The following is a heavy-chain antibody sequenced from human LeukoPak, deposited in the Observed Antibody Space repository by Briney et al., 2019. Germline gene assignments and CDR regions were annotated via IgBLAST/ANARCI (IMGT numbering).Heavy chain of an antibody. J-gene: IGHJ4*02. CDR3: ARHRIIAAIGAFDY. V-gene: IGHV4-59*08. D-gene: IGHD6-6*01. Sequence: SETLSLTCTVSGGSISGYYWSWIRQPPGKGLEWIGYIYYSGSTNYNPSLKSRVTISVDTSKDQFSLKLSSVTAADTAVYYCARHRIIAAIGAFDYWGQGTLVTVSS. CDR1: GGSISGYY. CDR2: IYYSGST.